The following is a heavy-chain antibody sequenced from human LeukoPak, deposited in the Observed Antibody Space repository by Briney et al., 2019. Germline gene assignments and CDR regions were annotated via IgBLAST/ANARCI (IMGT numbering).Heavy chain of an antibody. Sequence: SGGSLRLSCAASGFTVSSNYMSWVRQAPGKGLVWVSRINPDGSTTNYADSVKGRLTISRDNAKNTLYLQMNALRAEDTAVYYCARGGNYFDYWGQGTLVTVSS. J-gene: IGHJ4*02. CDR2: INPDGSTT. CDR3: ARGGNYFDY. CDR1: GFTVSSNY. V-gene: IGHV3-74*01.